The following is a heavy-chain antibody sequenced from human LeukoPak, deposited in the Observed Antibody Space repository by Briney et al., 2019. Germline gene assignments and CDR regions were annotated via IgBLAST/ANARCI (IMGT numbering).Heavy chain of an antibody. CDR3: ARQASGNYFDF. CDR1: GFPFSSYW. Sequence: GSLRLSCAASGFPFSSYWMHWVRPAPGKGLEWVSYINSGGSIISDADSVKGRFTISRDNAQNSLFLQMNSLRAEDTAVYYCARQASGNYFDFWGQGTLVTVSS. V-gene: IGHV3-48*04. CDR2: INSGGSII. D-gene: IGHD3-10*01. J-gene: IGHJ4*02.